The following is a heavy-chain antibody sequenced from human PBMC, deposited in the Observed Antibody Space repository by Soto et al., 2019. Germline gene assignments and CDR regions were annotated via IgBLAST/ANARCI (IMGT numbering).Heavy chain of an antibody. J-gene: IGHJ6*03. V-gene: IGHV4-59*13. D-gene: IGHD3-9*01. CDR2: IYYSGST. Sequence: SETLSLTCTVSGGSISSYYWSWIRQPPGKGLEWIGYIYYSGSTNYNPSLKSRVTISVDTSKNQFSLKLSSVTAADTAVYYCAREGILTGYYSHYYYYYMDVWGQGTTVTVSS. CDR3: AREGILTGYYSHYYYYYMDV. CDR1: GGSISSYY.